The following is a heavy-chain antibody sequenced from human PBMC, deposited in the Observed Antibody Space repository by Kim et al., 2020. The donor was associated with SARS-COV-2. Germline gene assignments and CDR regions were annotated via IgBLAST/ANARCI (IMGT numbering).Heavy chain of an antibody. V-gene: IGHV4-4*09. J-gene: IGHJ6*02. Sequence: CNPSLTSRLTISVDTYKNQYSLKLSSVTAADTAVYYCASARPEVYYGMDVWAQGTTVTVSS. CDR3: ASARPEVYYGMDV.